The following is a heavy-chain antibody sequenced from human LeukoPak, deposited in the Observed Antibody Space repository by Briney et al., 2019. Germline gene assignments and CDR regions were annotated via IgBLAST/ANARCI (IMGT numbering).Heavy chain of an antibody. D-gene: IGHD5-24*01. V-gene: IGHV3-30-3*01. CDR2: ISYDGSNK. Sequence: GGSLRLSCAASGFTFSSYAMHWVRQAPGKGLEWVAVISYDGSNKYYADSVKGRFTISRDNSKNTLYLQMNSLRAEDTAVYYCARDPRWLQWIVGYWGQGTLVTVSS. CDR1: GFTFSSYA. CDR3: ARDPRWLQWIVGY. J-gene: IGHJ4*02.